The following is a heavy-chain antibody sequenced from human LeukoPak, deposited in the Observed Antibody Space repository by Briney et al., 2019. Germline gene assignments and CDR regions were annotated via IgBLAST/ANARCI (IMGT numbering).Heavy chain of an antibody. J-gene: IGHJ6*03. Sequence: PGGSLRLSCAASGFTFSDYCMSWIRQAPGKGLEWVSYISSSGSTIYYADSVKGRFTISRDNAKNSLYLQMNSLRAEDTAVYYCARDLEPAGAYDSSGYSGYMDVWGKGTTVTISS. D-gene: IGHD3-22*01. CDR2: ISSSGSTI. CDR3: ARDLEPAGAYDSSGYSGYMDV. CDR1: GFTFSDYC. V-gene: IGHV3-11*01.